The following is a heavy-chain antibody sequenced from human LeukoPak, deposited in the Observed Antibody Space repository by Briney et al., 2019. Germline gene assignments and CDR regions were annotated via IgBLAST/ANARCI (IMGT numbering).Heavy chain of an antibody. CDR1: GFTFSSNS. CDR2: ISSTGGTI. D-gene: IGHD4-17*01. Sequence: GGSPRLSCAASGFTFSSNSMNWVRQAPGKGLEWVSYISSTGGTIYYADSMKGRFTISRDNSKNTLYLQMNSLRVEDTAIFYCAKDSSSAPVTSVWGQGALVTVSS. V-gene: IGHV3-48*01. J-gene: IGHJ4*02. CDR3: AKDSSSAPVTSV.